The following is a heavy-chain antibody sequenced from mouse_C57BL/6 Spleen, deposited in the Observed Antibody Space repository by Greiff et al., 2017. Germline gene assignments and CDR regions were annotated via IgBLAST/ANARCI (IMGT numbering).Heavy chain of an antibody. V-gene: IGHV1-42*01. D-gene: IGHD1-2*01. CDR2: INPSTGGT. CDR1: GYSFTGYY. Sequence: VQLQQSGPELVKPGASVKISCKASGYSFTGYYMNWVKQSPEKSLEWIGEINPSTGGTTYNQKFKAKATLTVDKSSSTSYMQLKILTSEDSAVYYCARYGITTGAMDYWGQGTSVTVSS. CDR3: ARYGITTGAMDY. J-gene: IGHJ4*01.